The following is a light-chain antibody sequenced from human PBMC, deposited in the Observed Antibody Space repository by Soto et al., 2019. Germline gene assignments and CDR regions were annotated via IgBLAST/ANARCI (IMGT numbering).Light chain of an antibody. Sequence: EKVMAQSPATPSLGPRGRAPRSCRASQSISSNLAWYQQKPGQAPRLLIYGASTRATGIPARFSGSGSGTEFTLTISSLQSEDLALYYCQQYNDWPLTFGQGTKVDIK. J-gene: IGKJ1*01. CDR3: QQYNDWPLT. CDR1: QSISSN. V-gene: IGKV3-15*01. CDR2: GAS.